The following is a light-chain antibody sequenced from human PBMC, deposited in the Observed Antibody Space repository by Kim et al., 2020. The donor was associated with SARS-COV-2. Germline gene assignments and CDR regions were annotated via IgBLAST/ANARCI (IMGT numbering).Light chain of an antibody. CDR1: QSISSL. J-gene: IGKJ1*01. CDR3: QQYTEYPWT. CDR2: KAS. Sequence: ASVGDRVIITCRASQSISSLLAWYQQKPGKAPKHLICKASSLESGVPSRFSGSGSGTEYTLTISSLQPDDFATYYCQQYTEYPWTFGQGTKVDIK. V-gene: IGKV1-5*03.